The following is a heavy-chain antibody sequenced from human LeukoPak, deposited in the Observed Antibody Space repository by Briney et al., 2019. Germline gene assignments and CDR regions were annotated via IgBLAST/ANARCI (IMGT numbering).Heavy chain of an antibody. CDR2: ITSGSSSI. D-gene: IGHD5-18*01. J-gene: IGHJ4*02. V-gene: IGHV3-21*01. Sequence: GGSLRLSCAACGFTFSSYSMNWVRQAPGKGLEWVSSITSGSSSIYYADSVKGRFTVSRDDAKNSLSLQMNSLRAEDTALYYCARVMRRFSYGKVDYWGQGTLVTVSS. CDR3: ARVMRRFSYGKVDY. CDR1: GFTFSSYS.